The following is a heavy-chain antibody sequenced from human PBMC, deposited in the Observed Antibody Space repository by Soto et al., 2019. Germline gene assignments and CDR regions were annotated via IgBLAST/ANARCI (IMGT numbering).Heavy chain of an antibody. J-gene: IGHJ4*01. Sequence: GGSLRLSCAASGFTFSTFWMNWVRQAPGKGLEWVANIKQDGSEKNYVDSVKVRFTISRDNTKGSLYLQMNSLRAADTAVYYSLGGTGWLIEYSGHGSLITVSS. D-gene: IGHD6-19*01. V-gene: IGHV3-7*01. CDR1: GFTFSTFW. CDR3: LGGTGWLIEY. CDR2: IKQDGSEK.